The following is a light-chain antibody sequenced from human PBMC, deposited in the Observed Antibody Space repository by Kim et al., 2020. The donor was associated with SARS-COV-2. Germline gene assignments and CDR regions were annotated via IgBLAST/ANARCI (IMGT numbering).Light chain of an antibody. J-gene: IGLJ2*01. CDR1: KLGEKY. CDR3: QAWDTTTEAV. CDR2: QDD. Sequence: VSTGQTASISCSGDKLGEKYACWYQQKPGQSPVLVIYQDDKRPLGIPERFSGSNSGNTATLTISGTQAMDEADYYCQAWDTTTEAVFGGGTQLTVL. V-gene: IGLV3-1*01.